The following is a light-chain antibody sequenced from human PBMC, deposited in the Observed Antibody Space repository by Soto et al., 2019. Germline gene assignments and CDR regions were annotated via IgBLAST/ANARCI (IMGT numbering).Light chain of an antibody. J-gene: IGKJ2*01. CDR1: QSISNR. CDR3: LQDYNYPHT. Sequence: DIQMTQSPSTLSASVGDRVTITCRASQSISNRLAWYHQKPGKTPNLLIYDASNLGSGVPSRFSGSGSGTDFTLTISSLQPEDFATYYCLQDYNYPHTFGQGTKLEIK. CDR2: DAS. V-gene: IGKV1-5*01.